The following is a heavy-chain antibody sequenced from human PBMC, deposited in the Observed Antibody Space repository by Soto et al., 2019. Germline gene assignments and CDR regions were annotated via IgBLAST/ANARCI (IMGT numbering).Heavy chain of an antibody. CDR2: ISGSGDST. D-gene: IGHD5-18*01. J-gene: IGHJ4*02. CDR3: AKGIYSYGYNSFDY. Sequence: HPGRSLRLSCAASGFTFSSYAMSWVRQAPGKGLEWVSAISGSGDSTYDADSVKGRFTISRDNSENTLYLQMNSLRAEDTAVYYCAKGIYSYGYNSFDYWSQGTLVTVSS. CDR1: GFTFSSYA. V-gene: IGHV3-23*01.